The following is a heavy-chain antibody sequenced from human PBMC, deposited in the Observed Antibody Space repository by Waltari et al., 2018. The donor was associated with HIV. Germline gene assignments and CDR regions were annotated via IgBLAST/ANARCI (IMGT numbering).Heavy chain of an antibody. CDR1: EFTFSTYA. J-gene: IGHJ4*02. CDR2: ISYDGSHK. D-gene: IGHD6-13*01. CDR3: ARGAIAAAGTI. Sequence: QVQLVESGGGVVQPGRSLRLSCAASEFTFSTYAMHWVRQAPGKGLELVAVISYDGSHKFYADSVKGRFTISKDKSKNTLYLQMNSLRPEDTAVYYCARGAIAAAGTIWGQGTLVTVSS. V-gene: IGHV3-30*01.